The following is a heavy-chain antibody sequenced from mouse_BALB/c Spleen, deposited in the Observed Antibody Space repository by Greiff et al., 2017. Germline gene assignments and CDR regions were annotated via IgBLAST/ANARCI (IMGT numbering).Heavy chain of an antibody. Sequence: QVQLQQSGPELVKPGASVRISCKASGYTFTSYYIHWVKQRPGQGLEWIGWIYPGNVNTKYNEKFKGKATLTADKSSSTAYMQLSSLTSEDSAVYFCARGGDNGFFAYWGQGTLVTVSA. CDR2: IYPGNVNT. J-gene: IGHJ3*01. CDR1: GYTFTSYY. CDR3: ARGGDNGFFAY. V-gene: IGHV1S56*01. D-gene: IGHD1-2*01.